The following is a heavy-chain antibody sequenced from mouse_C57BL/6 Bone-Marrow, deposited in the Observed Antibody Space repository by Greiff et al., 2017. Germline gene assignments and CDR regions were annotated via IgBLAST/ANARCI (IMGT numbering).Heavy chain of an antibody. CDR3: ARSQGITTVVATNFDV. Sequence: VQLQQSGPELVKPGASVKLSCKASGYTFTSYDINWVKQRPGPGLEWIGWIYPRDGSTKYNEKFKGKATLTVDTSSSTAYMELHSLTSEDSAVYFCARSQGITTVVATNFDVWGTGTTVTVSS. D-gene: IGHD1-1*01. J-gene: IGHJ1*03. CDR1: GYTFTSYD. CDR2: IYPRDGST. V-gene: IGHV1-85*01.